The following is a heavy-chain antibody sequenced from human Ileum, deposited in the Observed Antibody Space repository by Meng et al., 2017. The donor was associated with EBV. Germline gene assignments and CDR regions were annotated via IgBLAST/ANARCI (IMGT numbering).Heavy chain of an antibody. Sequence: HLMEAGPGWVKPSETLSLSCMVSGGSISSSSYYWGWIRQPPGKGLEWIGSMYSSGTTNYNPSLTSRVTISLDTSKNQFSLKLSSVTAADTAVYYCVRGSTPAAGAYWGQGTLVTVSS. CDR3: VRGSTPAAGAY. CDR1: GGSISSSSYY. D-gene: IGHD6-13*01. V-gene: IGHV4-39*07. J-gene: IGHJ4*02. CDR2: MYSSGTT.